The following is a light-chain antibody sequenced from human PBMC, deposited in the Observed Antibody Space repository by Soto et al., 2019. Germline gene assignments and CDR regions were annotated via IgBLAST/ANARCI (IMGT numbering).Light chain of an antibody. CDR2: DAS. J-gene: IGKJ1*01. CDR3: QQYGDSSWT. Sequence: IVLTQSPGTLSLSPGDRATLSCRASQSVSSNYLAWYQQQKPGQAPRLLIYDASSRAAGVPDRFSGSGSGTDFTLAISRLEPEDFAVYYCQQYGDSSWTFGQGTKVDIK. CDR1: QSVSSNY. V-gene: IGKV3-20*01.